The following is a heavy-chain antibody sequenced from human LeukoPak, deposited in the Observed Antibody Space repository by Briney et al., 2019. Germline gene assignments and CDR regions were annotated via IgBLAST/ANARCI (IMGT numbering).Heavy chain of an antibody. D-gene: IGHD6-19*01. CDR3: ARDLYQWLPSTRPRDYYYYMDV. J-gene: IGHJ6*03. V-gene: IGHV1-2*07. CDR1: VYTFTRYY. Sequence: GASVNVSFKASVYTFTRYYIHWVRQAPGQGLECMGRINPNSGGTNYAHKFQGRVTMTRDTSISTAYMELSRLRSDDTAVYYCARDLYQWLPSTRPRDYYYYMDVWGEGTTVSVS. CDR2: INPNSGGT.